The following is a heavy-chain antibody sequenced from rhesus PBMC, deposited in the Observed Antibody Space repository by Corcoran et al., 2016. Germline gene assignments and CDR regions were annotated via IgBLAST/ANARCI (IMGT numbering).Heavy chain of an antibody. V-gene: IGHV1-200*01. CDR2: INPSNGNT. Sequence: QVQLVQSGAEVKKPGTSVKLSCKASGYTCTSYYINGERQAPGQVLVWMGGINPSNGNTGYAQKFQGRDTITRDTSTSTAYMELNSLRSEDTAVYYCARVLAAAGLDYWGQGVLVTVSS. CDR1: GYTCTSYY. CDR3: ARVLAAAGLDY. J-gene: IGHJ4*01. D-gene: IGHD6-31*01.